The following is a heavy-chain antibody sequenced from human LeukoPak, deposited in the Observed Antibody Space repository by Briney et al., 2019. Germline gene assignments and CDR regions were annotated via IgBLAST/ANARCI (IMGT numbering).Heavy chain of an antibody. V-gene: IGHV4-59*01. J-gene: IGHJ4*02. CDR2: IYYSGST. D-gene: IGHD5-12*01. CDR3: ARVKTSGEIDY. CDR1: GGSISSNY. Sequence: PSETLSLNCTVSGGSISSNYWSWIRQPPGKGLEWIGYIYYSGSTNYNPSLKSRVTISVDTSKNQFSLKLSSVTAADTAVYYCARVKTSGEIDYWGQGTLVTVSS.